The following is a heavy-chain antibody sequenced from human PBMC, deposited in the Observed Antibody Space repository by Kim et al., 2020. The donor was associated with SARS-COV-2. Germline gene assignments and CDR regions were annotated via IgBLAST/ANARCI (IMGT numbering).Heavy chain of an antibody. CDR3: ARGSGSYSDY. V-gene: IGHV4-31*03. Sequence: SETLSLTCTVSGGSISSGGYYWSWIRQHPGKGLEWIGYIYYSGSTYYNPSLKSRVTISVDTSKNQFSLKLSSVTAADTAVYYCARGSGSYSDYWGQGTLVTVSS. CDR1: GGSISSGGYY. J-gene: IGHJ4*02. D-gene: IGHD1-26*01. CDR2: IYYSGST.